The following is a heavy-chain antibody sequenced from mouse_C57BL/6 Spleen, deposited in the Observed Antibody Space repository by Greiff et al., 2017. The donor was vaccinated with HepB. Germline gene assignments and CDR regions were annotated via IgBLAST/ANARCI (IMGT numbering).Heavy chain of an antibody. CDR1: GYTFTDYE. J-gene: IGHJ4*01. CDR2: IDPETGGT. D-gene: IGHD1-1*01. CDR3: TRHYGDAMDY. V-gene: IGHV1-15*01. Sequence: VKLQESGAELVRPGASVTLSCKASGYTFTDYEMHWVKQTPVHGLEWIGAIDPETGGTAYNQKFKGKAILTADKSSSTAYMELRSLTSEDSAVYYCTRHYGDAMDYWGQGTSVTVSS.